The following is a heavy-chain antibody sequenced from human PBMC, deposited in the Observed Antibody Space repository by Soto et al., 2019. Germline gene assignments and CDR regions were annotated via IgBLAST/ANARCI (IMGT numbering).Heavy chain of an antibody. D-gene: IGHD4-17*01. CDR1: GGSFSGYY. J-gene: IGHJ1*01. CDR3: ARGRATVTTKRADPWWRGYFQH. Sequence: QVQLQQWGAGLLKPSETLSLTCAVYGGSFSGYYWSWIRQPPGKGLEWIGEINHSGSTNYNPSLKSRVTISVDTSKNQFSLKLSSVTAADTAVYYCARGRATVTTKRADPWWRGYFQHWGQGTLVTVSS. CDR2: INHSGST. V-gene: IGHV4-34*01.